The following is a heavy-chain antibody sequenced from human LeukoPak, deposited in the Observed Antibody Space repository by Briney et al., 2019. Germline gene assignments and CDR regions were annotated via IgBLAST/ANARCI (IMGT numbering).Heavy chain of an antibody. CDR2: IKSKTDGGTT. CDR3: TTDLWFGEFGLDV. D-gene: IGHD3-10*01. Sequence: GGSLRVSCAASGFTFSNAWMSWVRQARGKGLEWVGRIKSKTDGGTTDYVAPVKGRFTISRDDSKNTLYVQMNSLKTEDTAVYYCTTDLWFGEFGLDVWGQGTTVIVSS. J-gene: IGHJ6*02. V-gene: IGHV3-15*01. CDR1: GFTFSNAW.